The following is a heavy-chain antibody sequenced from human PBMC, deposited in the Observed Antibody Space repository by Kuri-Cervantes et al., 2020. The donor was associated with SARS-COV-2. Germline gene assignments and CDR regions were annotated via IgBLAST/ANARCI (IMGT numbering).Heavy chain of an antibody. D-gene: IGHD3-22*01. V-gene: IGHV4-38-2*02. CDR1: GYSISSGYY. CDR3: ARGGDSSGYYYYYYYYMNV. J-gene: IGHJ6*03. Sequence: GSLRLSCTVSGYSISSGYYWGWIRQPPGKGLEWIGSIYHSGSTYYNPSLKSRVTISVDTSKNQFSLKLSSVTAADTAVYYCARGGDSSGYYYYYYYYMNVWGKGTTVTVSS. CDR2: IYHSGST.